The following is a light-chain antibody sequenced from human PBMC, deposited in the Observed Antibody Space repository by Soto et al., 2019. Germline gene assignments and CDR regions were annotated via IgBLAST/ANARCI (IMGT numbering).Light chain of an antibody. J-gene: IGKJ5*01. CDR1: QSVSNNY. CDR3: QQRSNWHSIT. V-gene: IGKV3D-11*02. CDR2: DAS. Sequence: IALTQSPGTLSLSPVERATLSCTATQSVSNNYLAWYQQKPGQAPRLLVYDASNRAAGIPARFSGSGSGTDFTLTISSLETEDFAVYYCQQRSNWHSITFGQGTRLEIK.